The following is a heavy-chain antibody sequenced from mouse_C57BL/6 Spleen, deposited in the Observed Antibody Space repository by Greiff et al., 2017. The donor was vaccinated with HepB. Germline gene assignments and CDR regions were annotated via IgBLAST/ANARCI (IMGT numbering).Heavy chain of an antibody. V-gene: IGHV1-4*01. CDR3: ARERIYGSSYGYAMDY. CDR2: INPSSGYT. CDR1: GYTFTSYT. J-gene: IGHJ4*01. Sequence: VQLQESGAELARPGASVKMSCKASGYTFTSYTMHWVKQRPGQGLEWIGYINPSSGYTKYNQKFKDKATLTADKSSSTAYMQLSSLTSEDSAVYYCARERIYGSSYGYAMDYWGQGTSVTVSS. D-gene: IGHD1-1*01.